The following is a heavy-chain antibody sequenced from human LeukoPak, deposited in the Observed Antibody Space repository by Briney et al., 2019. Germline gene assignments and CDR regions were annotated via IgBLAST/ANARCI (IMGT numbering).Heavy chain of an antibody. CDR3: ATGGPDTAGTTVDY. J-gene: IGHJ4*02. Sequence: ASVKVSCKASGYTFTVYYMHWVRQAPGQGLEWIGWINPNNGGTKFAQKFQGRVTMTRDTSISTAYMDLSGLTSDDTAVYYCATGGPDTAGTTVDYWGLGTLVTVSS. CDR1: GYTFTVYY. CDR2: INPNNGGT. V-gene: IGHV1-2*02. D-gene: IGHD1-1*01.